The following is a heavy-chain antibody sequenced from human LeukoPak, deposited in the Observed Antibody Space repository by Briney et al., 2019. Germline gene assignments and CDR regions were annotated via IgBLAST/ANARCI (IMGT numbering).Heavy chain of an antibody. D-gene: IGHD2-21*02. CDR1: GGSISSGDYY. CDR3: ATGVTYTDY. V-gene: IGHV4-61*08. CDR2: IYYSGIT. J-gene: IGHJ4*02. Sequence: SETLSLTCTVSGGSISSGDYYWSWIRQPPGKGLEWIGYIYYSGITNHNPSLKSRVTISVDTSKNQFSLKLSSVTAADTAVYYCATGVTYTDYWGQGTLVTVSS.